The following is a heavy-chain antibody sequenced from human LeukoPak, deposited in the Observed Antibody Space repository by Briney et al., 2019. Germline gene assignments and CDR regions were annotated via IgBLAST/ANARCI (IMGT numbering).Heavy chain of an antibody. D-gene: IGHD3-10*02. CDR1: GFTFSSYS. CDR3: AELGITMIGGV. V-gene: IGHV3-21*01. CDR2: ISSSSNYI. Sequence: GGSLRLSCAASGFTFSSYSMNWVRQAPGKGLEWVSSISSSSNYIYYANSVKGRFTISRDNAKNSLYLQMNSLRAEDTAVYYCAELGITMIGGVWGKGTTITISS. J-gene: IGHJ6*04.